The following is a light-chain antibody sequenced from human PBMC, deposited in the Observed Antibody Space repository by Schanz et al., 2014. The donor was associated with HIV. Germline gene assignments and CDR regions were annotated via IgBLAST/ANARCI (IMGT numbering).Light chain of an antibody. J-gene: IGKJ2*03. Sequence: DIQMTQSPPTLSASVGDRVTITCRASQSITNWLAWYQQKPGKAPKLLIYKASSLERGVSSRFSGSGSGTEFTLTISSLQPDDFATYYCQQYDKYSYSFGQGTKLEIK. CDR2: KAS. CDR3: QQYDKYSYS. CDR1: QSITNW. V-gene: IGKV1-5*03.